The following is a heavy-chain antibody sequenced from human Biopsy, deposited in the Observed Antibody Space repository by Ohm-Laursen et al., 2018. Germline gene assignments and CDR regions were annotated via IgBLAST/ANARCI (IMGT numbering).Heavy chain of an antibody. V-gene: IGHV1-2*02. J-gene: IGHJ4*02. D-gene: IGHD2-8*01. CDR1: SYTFTDYN. CDR2: INCKTGAT. Sequence: ASVKASCKASSYTFTDYNIHWMRQAPGQGLEWLGYINCKTGATNYAQKFQGKVTMTRDTSISTAYLALGSLRSADTAIYYCARDPLNGHKHFDYWGQGSLVTVSS. CDR3: ARDPLNGHKHFDY.